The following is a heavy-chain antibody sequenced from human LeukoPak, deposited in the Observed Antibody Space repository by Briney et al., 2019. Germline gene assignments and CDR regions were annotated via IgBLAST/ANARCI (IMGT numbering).Heavy chain of an antibody. CDR1: GFTFTTFW. CDR3: VRDWGYDSSGYWQKYFDT. Sequence: WGSLRLSCATSGFTFTTFWMRWVRQAPGKGLVWVSRINHDGSSTNYADSVKGRFTISRDNAKNTVYLQMNSLRAEDTAVYYCVRDWGYDSSGYWQKYFDTWGQGTLVTVSS. CDR2: INHDGSST. J-gene: IGHJ4*02. V-gene: IGHV3-74*01. D-gene: IGHD3-22*01.